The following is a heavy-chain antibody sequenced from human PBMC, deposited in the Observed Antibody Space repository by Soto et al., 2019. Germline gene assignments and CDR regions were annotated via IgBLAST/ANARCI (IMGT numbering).Heavy chain of an antibody. CDR1: DGSFTGFH. V-gene: IGHV4-34*01. Sequence: PSETLSLTCAVYDGSFTGFHWTLIRRPPGKGLEWIWEIKHSGSAKYNPSLTRRVTISVDTSKNQFSLKLNSVTAADTAVYYCARGVAFGHYSMDVWGQGTTVT. CDR3: ARGVAFGHYSMDV. J-gene: IGHJ6*01. D-gene: IGHD5-12*01. CDR2: IKHSGSA.